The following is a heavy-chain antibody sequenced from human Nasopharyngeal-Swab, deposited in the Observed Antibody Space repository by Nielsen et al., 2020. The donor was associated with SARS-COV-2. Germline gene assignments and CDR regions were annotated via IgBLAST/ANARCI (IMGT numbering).Heavy chain of an antibody. V-gene: IGHV3-74*01. CDR1: GFTFSSYW. J-gene: IGHJ3*02. D-gene: IGHD6-19*01. Sequence: GGSLRLSCAASGFTFSSYWMHWVRQAPGKGLVWVSRINSDGSSTRDADSVKGRFTISRDNAKNTLYLQMNSLRAEDTAVYYCARPGSSGSYDAFDIWGQGTMFTVSS. CDR3: ARPGSSGSYDAFDI. CDR2: INSDGSST.